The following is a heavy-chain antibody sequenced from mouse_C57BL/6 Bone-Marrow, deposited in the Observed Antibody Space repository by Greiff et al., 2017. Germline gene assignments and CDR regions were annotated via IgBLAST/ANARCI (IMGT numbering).Heavy chain of an antibody. V-gene: IGHV1-76*01. CDR2: IYPGSGNT. Sequence: QVQLQQSGAELVRPGASVKLSCKASGYTFTDYYINWVKQRPGQGLEWIARIYPGSGNTYYNEKFKGKATLTAEKSSSTAYMQLSSLTSEDSAVYFCARGFTTVVATGFNWYFDVWGTGTTVTVSS. D-gene: IGHD1-1*01. CDR3: ARGFTTVVATGFNWYFDV. J-gene: IGHJ1*03. CDR1: GYTFTDYY.